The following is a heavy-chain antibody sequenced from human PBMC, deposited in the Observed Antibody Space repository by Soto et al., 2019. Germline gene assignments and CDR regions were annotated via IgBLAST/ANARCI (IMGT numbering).Heavy chain of an antibody. CDR1: GYTLTELS. CDR3: ATVPPYYGDYRTAWFDP. V-gene: IGHV1-24*01. Sequence: ASLKVSCKFSGYTLTELSMHWVRQAPGKGLEWMGGFDPEDGETIYAQKFQGRVTMTEDTSTDTAYMELSSLRSEDTAVYYCATVPPYYGDYRTAWFDPWGQGTLVTVTS. CDR2: FDPEDGET. D-gene: IGHD4-17*01. J-gene: IGHJ5*02.